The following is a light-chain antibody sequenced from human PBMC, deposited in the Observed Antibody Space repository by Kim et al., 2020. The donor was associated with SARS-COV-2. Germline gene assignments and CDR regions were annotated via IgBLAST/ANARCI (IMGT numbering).Light chain of an antibody. CDR1: QSLLHSNGYNY. CDR2: LGS. CDR3: MQALQTLLT. V-gene: IGKV2-28*01. J-gene: IGKJ4*01. Sequence: PASISCRSSQSLLHSNGYNYLDWYLQKPGQSPQLLIYLGSNRAAGVPDGFSGSGSGTDFTLKISRVEAEDVGVYYCMQALQTLLTFGGGTKVDIK.